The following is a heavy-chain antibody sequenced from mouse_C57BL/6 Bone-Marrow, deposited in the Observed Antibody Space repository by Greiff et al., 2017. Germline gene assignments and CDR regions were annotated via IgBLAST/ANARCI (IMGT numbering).Heavy chain of an antibody. J-gene: IGHJ3*01. CDR2: IDPSDSYT. D-gene: IGHD1-1*01. CDR1: GYTFTSYW. Sequence: QVQLQQPGAELVMPGASVKLSCKASGYTFTSYWMHWVKQRPGQGLEWIGEIDPSDSYTNYNQKFKGKSTLTVDKSSSTAYMQLSSLTSEGSAVYYCAREDLGIYYGSSRFAYWGQGTLVTVSA. V-gene: IGHV1-69*01. CDR3: AREDLGIYYGSSRFAY.